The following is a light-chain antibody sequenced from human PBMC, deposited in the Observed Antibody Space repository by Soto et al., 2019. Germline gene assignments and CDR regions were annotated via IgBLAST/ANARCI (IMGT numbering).Light chain of an antibody. V-gene: IGKV1-5*03. CDR1: QSISSW. CDR2: KAS. Sequence: DIQMTQSPSTLSASVGDRVTITCRASQSISSWLAWYQQKPGKAPKLLIYKASSLESGVPSRFSGSGSGTEFTLTINSLQPEDFATYYCQQSYTTPPTFGQGTRLEIK. CDR3: QQSYTTPPT. J-gene: IGKJ5*01.